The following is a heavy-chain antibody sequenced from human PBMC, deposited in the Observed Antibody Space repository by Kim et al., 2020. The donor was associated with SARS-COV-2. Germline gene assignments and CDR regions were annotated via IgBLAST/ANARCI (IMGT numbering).Heavy chain of an antibody. D-gene: IGHD3-3*01. CDR3: TVLRFLGEFDY. J-gene: IGHJ4*02. V-gene: IGHV7-4-1*02. Sequence: ASVKVSCKASGYTFTSYAMNWVRQAPGQGLEWMGWINTNTGNPTYAQGFTGRFVFSLDTSVSTAYLQISSLKAEDTAVYYCTVLRFLGEFDYWGQGTLVTVPS. CDR1: GYTFTSYA. CDR2: INTNTGNP.